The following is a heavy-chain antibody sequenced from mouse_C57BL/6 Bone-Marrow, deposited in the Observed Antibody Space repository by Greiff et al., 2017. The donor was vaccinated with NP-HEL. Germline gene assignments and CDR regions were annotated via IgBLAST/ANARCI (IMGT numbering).Heavy chain of an antibody. V-gene: IGHV1-76*01. CDR1: GYTFTDYY. Sequence: QVQLQQSGAELVRPGASVKLSCKASGYTFTDYYINWVKQRPGQGLEWIARIYPGSGNPYYNEKFKGKATLTAEKSSSTAYMQLSSLTSEDSAVYFCARRGYSNYDYWGQGTTLTVSS. CDR2: IYPGSGNP. CDR3: ARRGYSNYDY. D-gene: IGHD2-5*01. J-gene: IGHJ2*01.